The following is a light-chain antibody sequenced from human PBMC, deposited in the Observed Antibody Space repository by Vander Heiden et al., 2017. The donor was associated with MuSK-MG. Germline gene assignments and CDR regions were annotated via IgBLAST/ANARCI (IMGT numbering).Light chain of an antibody. J-gene: IGKJ4*01. CDR3: QQSYSIPIT. V-gene: IGKV1-39*01. CDR2: AST. CDR1: QNVKSY. Sequence: QITHSPSSLSASVRDRITITCRASQNVKSYLNWYQQKAGNAPKLLVYASTNLQSGVPSRFSGSGSEIDFTLTIDGLQREDLATYYCQQSYSIPITFGGGTRLEMK.